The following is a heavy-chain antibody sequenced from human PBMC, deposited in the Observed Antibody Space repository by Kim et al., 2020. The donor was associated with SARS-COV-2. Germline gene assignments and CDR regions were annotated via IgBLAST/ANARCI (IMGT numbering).Heavy chain of an antibody. J-gene: IGHJ4*02. Sequence: YYVDSVKGRFTSSRDNAKTSLYLQMNSLRAEDTAMCYCARFYSSSSLTDYWGQGTLVTVSS. V-gene: IGHV3-7*03. D-gene: IGHD6-13*01. CDR3: ARFYSSSSLTDY.